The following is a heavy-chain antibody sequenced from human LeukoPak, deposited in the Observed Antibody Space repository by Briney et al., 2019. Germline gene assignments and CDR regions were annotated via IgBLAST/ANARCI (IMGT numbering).Heavy chain of an antibody. D-gene: IGHD1-26*01. CDR2: IYYSGST. J-gene: IGHJ3*02. V-gene: IGHV4-39*07. CDR1: GGSISSSSYY. Sequence: ASETLSLTCTVSGGSISSSSYYWGWIRQPPGKGLEWIGSIYYSGSTYYNPSLKSRVTISVDTSKNQFSLKLSSVTAADTAVYYCARGPGGGSYSDAFDIWGQGTMVTVSS. CDR3: ARGPGGGSYSDAFDI.